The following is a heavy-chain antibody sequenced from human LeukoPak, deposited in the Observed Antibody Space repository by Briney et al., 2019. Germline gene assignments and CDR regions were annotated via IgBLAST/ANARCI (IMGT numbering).Heavy chain of an antibody. D-gene: IGHD2-2*01. CDR3: ARRPIVVVPAASHYFDY. V-gene: IGHV4-31*03. Sequence: SETLSLTCTVSGVSISSGGYYWSWIRQHPGKGLEWIGYIYYSGSTYYNPSLKSRVTISVDTSKNQFSLKLSSVTAADTAVYYCARRPIVVVPAASHYFDYWGQGILVAVSS. J-gene: IGHJ4*02. CDR1: GVSISSGGYY. CDR2: IYYSGST.